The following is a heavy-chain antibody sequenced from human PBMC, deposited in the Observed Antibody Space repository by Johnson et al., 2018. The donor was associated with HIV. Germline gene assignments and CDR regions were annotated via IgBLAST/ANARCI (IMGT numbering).Heavy chain of an antibody. CDR3: ARDSGSSGRADAFDI. V-gene: IGHV3-11*01. CDR1: GLTFSIYW. D-gene: IGHD1-26*01. CDR2: ISSSGSTI. Sequence: QVQLVESGGGLVQPGGSLRLSCADSGLTFSIYWMSWVRQAPGKGLEWVSYISSSGSTIYYADSVKGRFTISRDNAKNSLYLQMNSLRAEDTALYYCARDSGSSGRADAFDIWGQGTMVTVSS. J-gene: IGHJ3*02.